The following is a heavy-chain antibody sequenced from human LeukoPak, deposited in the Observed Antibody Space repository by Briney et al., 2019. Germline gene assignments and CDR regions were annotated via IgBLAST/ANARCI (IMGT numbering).Heavy chain of an antibody. CDR2: INTDGRIT. CDR1: GFSFRNYA. CDR3: TRDGGSFCDFDY. D-gene: IGHD1-26*01. V-gene: IGHV3-64*02. J-gene: IGHJ4*02. Sequence: GGSLRLSCVASGFSFRNYAIPWVRQAPVKGLEYVSVINTDGRITYYADSVKGRFTISRDNSKNTVYLQMDSLRGEDMAVYYCTRDGGSFCDFDYWGQGALVTVSS.